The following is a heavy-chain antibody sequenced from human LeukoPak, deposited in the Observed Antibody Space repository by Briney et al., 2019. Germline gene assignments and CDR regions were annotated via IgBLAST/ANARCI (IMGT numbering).Heavy chain of an antibody. CDR3: AKLVTMVRVPLSYFDY. V-gene: IGHV3-30-3*02. Sequence: PGGSLRLSCAASGFTFSTYAMHWVRQAPGKGLEWVAVISYDGNNKYYADSVKGRFTISRDNSKNTLYLQMNSLRAEDTAVYYCAKLVTMVRVPLSYFDYWGQGTLVTVSS. J-gene: IGHJ4*02. CDR2: ISYDGNNK. D-gene: IGHD3-10*01. CDR1: GFTFSTYA.